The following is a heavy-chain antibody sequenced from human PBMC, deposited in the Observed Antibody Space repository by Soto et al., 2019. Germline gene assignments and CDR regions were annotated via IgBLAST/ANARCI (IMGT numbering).Heavy chain of an antibody. Sequence: EVQLLESGGGLVQPGGSLRLSSAASGFTFNNYAMTWVRQAPGKGLEWVSAISGGGDTTSYADSVKGRFTVSRDGSKNTLYLQMSSLRAEDTALYYCAKGRGGSGSLTPRVDFWGQGTLVTVSS. J-gene: IGHJ4*02. CDR1: GFTFNNYA. D-gene: IGHD3-10*01. CDR2: ISGGGDTT. V-gene: IGHV3-23*01. CDR3: AKGRGGSGSLTPRVDF.